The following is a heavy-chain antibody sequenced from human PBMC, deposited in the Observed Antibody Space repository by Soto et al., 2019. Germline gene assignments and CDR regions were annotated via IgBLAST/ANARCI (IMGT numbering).Heavy chain of an antibody. V-gene: IGHV1-3*01. Sequence: QVQLVQSGAEVKKPGASVKVSCKASGYTFTSYAMHWVRQAPGQRLEWMGWINAGNGNTKYSRKFPGRVTMTRDTSASTAYMELSRLRSEDTAVYYSARRLRGGDADWFDPWGQGTLVTVSS. CDR2: INAGNGNT. CDR1: GYTFTSYA. D-gene: IGHD2-21*02. J-gene: IGHJ5*02. CDR3: ARRLRGGDADWFDP.